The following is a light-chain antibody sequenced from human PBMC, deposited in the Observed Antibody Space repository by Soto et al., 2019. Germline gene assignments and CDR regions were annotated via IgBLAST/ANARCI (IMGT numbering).Light chain of an antibody. CDR2: GAS. V-gene: IGKV3-20*01. Sequence: IVWTHASGTLALSPCVTATHSYSASQSVSSSYLAWYQQKPGQAPRLLIYGASSRATGIPDRFSGSGSGTDFTLTISRLEPEDFAVYYCQQYGSSPITFGQGTRLEIK. J-gene: IGKJ5*01. CDR1: QSVSSSY. CDR3: QQYGSSPIT.